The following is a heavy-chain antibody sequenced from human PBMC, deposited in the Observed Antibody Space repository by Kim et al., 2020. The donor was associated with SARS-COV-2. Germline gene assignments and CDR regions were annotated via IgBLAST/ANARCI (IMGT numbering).Heavy chain of an antibody. CDR3: ARDLFPSLIYYGSGTAPEY. D-gene: IGHD3-10*01. CDR2: IKQDGSEK. V-gene: IGHV3-7*01. J-gene: IGHJ4*02. CDR1: GFTFSSYW. Sequence: GGSLRLSCAASGFTFSSYWMSWVRQAPGKGLEWVANIKQDGSEKYYVDSVKGRFTISRDNAKNSLYLQMNSLRAEDTAVYYCARDLFPSLIYYGSGTAPEYWGQGTLVTVSS.